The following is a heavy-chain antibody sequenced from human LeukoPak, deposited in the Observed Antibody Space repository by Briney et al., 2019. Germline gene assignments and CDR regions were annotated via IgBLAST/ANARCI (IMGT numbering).Heavy chain of an antibody. D-gene: IGHD6-19*01. CDR1: GYTFTSYG. V-gene: IGHV1-18*04. CDR3: ARAAISIAVAGPYFDY. J-gene: IGHJ4*02. CDR2: ISAYNGNT. Sequence: ASVKVSCKASGYTFTSYGISWVRQAPGQGLEWTGWISAYNGNTNYAQKLQGRVTMTTDTSTSTAYMELRSLRSDDTAVYYCARAAISIAVAGPYFDYWGQGTLVTVSS.